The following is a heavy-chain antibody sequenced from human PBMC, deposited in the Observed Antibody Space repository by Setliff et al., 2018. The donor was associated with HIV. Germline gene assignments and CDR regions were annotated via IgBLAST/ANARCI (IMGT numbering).Heavy chain of an antibody. V-gene: IGHV1-18*01. D-gene: IGHD6-19*01. J-gene: IGHJ5*02. CDR1: GYSSTSYG. CDR3: AREPSGWYSKDNWFDP. Sequence: ASVKVSCKASGYSSTSYGIAWVRQAPGQGLEWMGWISVYNGDTKYGQKLQDRVTMTIDTATRTAYMEVRSLRSDDTAVYYCAREPSGWYSKDNWFDPWGQGTLVTVSS. CDR2: ISVYNGDT.